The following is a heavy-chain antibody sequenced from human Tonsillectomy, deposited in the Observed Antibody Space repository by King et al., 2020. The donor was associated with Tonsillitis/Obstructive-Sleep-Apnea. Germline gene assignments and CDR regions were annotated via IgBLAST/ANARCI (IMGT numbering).Heavy chain of an antibody. CDR2: ISSSGSTI. V-gene: IGHV3-11*01. J-gene: IGHJ6*03. D-gene: IGHD3-10*01. CDR1: GFTFSYYY. CDR3: ARVGVGYYQALALYMDV. Sequence: VQLVESGGGLVKPGGSLRLSCAASGFTFSYYYMSWIRQAPGKGLEWVSYISSSGSTIYYADSVKGRFTISRDNAKKSLYFQMKSLRAEDTAVYYCARVGVGYYQALALYMDVWGKGTTVTVSS.